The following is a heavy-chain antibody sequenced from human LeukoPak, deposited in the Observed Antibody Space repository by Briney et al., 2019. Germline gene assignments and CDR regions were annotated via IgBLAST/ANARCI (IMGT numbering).Heavy chain of an antibody. CDR2: INPNSGVT. CDR3: ARVGFTTSWSNFDY. Sequence: GASVKVSCKASGYTFTAYYMYWVRQAPGQGLVWMVWINPNSGVTNYAQKFRGRVTMARDPSISTAYMELSSLISDDTAVYYCARVGFTTSWSNFDYWGQGTPVTVSS. V-gene: IGHV1-2*02. D-gene: IGHD2-2*01. CDR1: GYTFTAYY. J-gene: IGHJ4*02.